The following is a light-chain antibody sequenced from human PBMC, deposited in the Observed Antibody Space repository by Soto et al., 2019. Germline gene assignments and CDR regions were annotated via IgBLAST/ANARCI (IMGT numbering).Light chain of an antibody. CDR2: DNI. V-gene: IGLV1-51*01. J-gene: IGLJ3*02. CDR3: GTWDSSLSAWV. Sequence: QSVLTQPPSVSAAPGQKVTISCSGGISNIGNSYASWYQQLPGAAPKLLIYDNIKRPSGIPDRFSGSKSGTSATLGITGLQTGDEADYYCGTWDSSLSAWVFGGGTQLTVL. CDR1: ISNIGNSY.